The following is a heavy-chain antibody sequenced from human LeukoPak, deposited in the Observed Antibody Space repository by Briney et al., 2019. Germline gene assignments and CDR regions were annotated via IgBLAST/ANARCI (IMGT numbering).Heavy chain of an antibody. CDR2: IWSDGTNS. CDR3: VRDAQRGFDYSNSLRY. J-gene: IGHJ2*01. CDR1: GFIYSHYG. V-gene: IGHV3-33*08. D-gene: IGHD4-11*01. Sequence: GGSLRLSCAASGFIYSHYGMHWVRQAPGKGLEWVAVIWSDGTNSFYAGSVKGRFTISRDNSQRTLFLQMNSLRVEDTAMYYCVRDAQRGFDYSNSLRYWGCGTLVTVSS.